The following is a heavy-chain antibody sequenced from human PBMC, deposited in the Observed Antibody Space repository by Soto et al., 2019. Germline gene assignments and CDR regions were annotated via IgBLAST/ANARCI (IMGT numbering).Heavy chain of an antibody. D-gene: IGHD3-10*01. CDR2: IYYSGST. J-gene: IGHJ6*02. V-gene: IGHV4-61*01. CDR3: ARDSPPKSYGSGSYYRQDYYYYGMDV. Sequence: PSETLSLTCTVSGGSVSSGSYYWSWIRQPPGKGLEWIGYIYYSGSTNYNPSLKSRVTISVDTSKNQFSLKLSSVTAADTAVYYCARDSPPKSYGSGSYYRQDYYYYGMDVWGQGTTVTVSS. CDR1: GGSVSSGSYY.